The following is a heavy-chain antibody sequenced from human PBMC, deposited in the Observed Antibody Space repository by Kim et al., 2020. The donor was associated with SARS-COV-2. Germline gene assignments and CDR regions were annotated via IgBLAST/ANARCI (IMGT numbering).Heavy chain of an antibody. Sequence: GGSLRLSCAASGFTFSSFWMHWVRQAPGMGLTWVAHINSDGSETNYADIVKGRFTISRDNAQDTLYLQIDGLRDEDTAVYFCTIGGCSSPSCLEDWGQGTLVSVSS. CDR2: INSDGSET. CDR1: GFTFSSFW. V-gene: IGHV3-74*01. J-gene: IGHJ4*02. D-gene: IGHD2-2*01. CDR3: TIGGCSSPSCLED.